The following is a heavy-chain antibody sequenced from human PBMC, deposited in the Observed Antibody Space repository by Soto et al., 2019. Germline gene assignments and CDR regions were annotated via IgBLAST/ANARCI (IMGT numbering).Heavy chain of an antibody. J-gene: IGHJ6*03. CDR2: VSASSAST. CDR1: GYTFTNYG. CDR3: ARSLGYCSGGNCDYYYMDV. D-gene: IGHD2-15*01. Sequence: QVQLVQSGAEVKKPGASVKVSCKASGYTFTNYGISWVRQAPGQGLEWMGWVSASSASTNYAQNLQGRVTTTTDTSTTTAFMELRSLTSDDTAVYYCARSLGYCSGGNCDYYYMDVWGKGTTVTVSS. V-gene: IGHV1-18*01.